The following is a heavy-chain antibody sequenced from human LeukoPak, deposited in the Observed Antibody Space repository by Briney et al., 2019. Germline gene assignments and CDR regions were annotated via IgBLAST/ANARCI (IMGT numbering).Heavy chain of an antibody. J-gene: IGHJ4*02. CDR2: IRYDGSNK. D-gene: IGHD6-13*01. CDR3: AKWGSSWYARTEYYFDY. CDR1: GFTFSSYG. V-gene: IGHV3-30*02. Sequence: GGSLRLSCAASGFTFSSYGMHWVRQAPGKGLEWVAFIRYDGSNKYYADSVKGRFTISRDNSKNTLYLQMNSLRAEDTAVYYCAKWGSSWYARTEYYFDYWGPGTLVTVSS.